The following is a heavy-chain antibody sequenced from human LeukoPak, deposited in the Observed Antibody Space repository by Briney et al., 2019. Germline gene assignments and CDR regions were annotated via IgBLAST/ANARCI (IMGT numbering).Heavy chain of an antibody. Sequence: ASVKVSCKASGYTFTSYYMHWVRQAPGQGLEWMGIINPSGGSTSYAQKFQGRVTMTRDMSTSTVYMELSSLRSDDTAVYYCAAPILHHTYFFDYWGQGTQVTVSS. D-gene: IGHD3-3*01. CDR3: AAPILHHTYFFDY. CDR1: GYTFTSYY. CDR2: INPSGGST. J-gene: IGHJ4*02. V-gene: IGHV1-46*01.